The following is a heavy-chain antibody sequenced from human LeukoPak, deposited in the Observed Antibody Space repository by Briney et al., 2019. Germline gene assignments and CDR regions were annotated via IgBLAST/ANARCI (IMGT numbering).Heavy chain of an antibody. J-gene: IGHJ5*02. D-gene: IGHD3-22*01. Sequence: ASVKVSCKASGYTFTGYYMHWVRQAPGQGLEWMGWINPNSGGTNYAQKFQGRVTRTRDTSISTAYMELSRLRSDDTAVYYCARMDYYDSSGYGYWFDPWGQGTLVTVSS. CDR2: INPNSGGT. CDR1: GYTFTGYY. CDR3: ARMDYYDSSGYGYWFDP. V-gene: IGHV1-2*02.